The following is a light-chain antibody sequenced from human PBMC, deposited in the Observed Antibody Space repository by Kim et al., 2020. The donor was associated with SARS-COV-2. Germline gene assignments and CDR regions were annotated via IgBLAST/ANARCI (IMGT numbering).Light chain of an antibody. Sequence: ETVLTQSPGTLSLSPGETATLSCRATQSISNRYLAWYHHKPGQAPRLIIWAASSRATGIPDRFSGSGSGADFTLTISRLEPEDFGVYYCHQYGSPPGCFGLGTKLEI. CDR3: HQYGSPPGC. CDR2: AAS. J-gene: IGKJ2*03. CDR1: QSISNRY. V-gene: IGKV3-20*01.